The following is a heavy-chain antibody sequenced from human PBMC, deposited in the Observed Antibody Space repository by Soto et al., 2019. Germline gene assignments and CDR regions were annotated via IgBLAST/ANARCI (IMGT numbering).Heavy chain of an antibody. V-gene: IGHV4-59*01. CDR1: GGSISSYY. D-gene: IGHD3-3*01. J-gene: IGHJ6*02. CDR3: ARGGKAAQYYDFWSGYSDYYYGMDV. CDR2: IYYSGST. Sequence: QVQLQESGPGLVKPSETLSLTCTVSGGSISSYYWSWIRQPPGKGLEWIGYIYYSGSTNYNPSLKRRVTISVDTSKNQFSRKLSSVTAADTAVYYCARGGKAAQYYDFWSGYSDYYYGMDVWGQGTTVTVSS.